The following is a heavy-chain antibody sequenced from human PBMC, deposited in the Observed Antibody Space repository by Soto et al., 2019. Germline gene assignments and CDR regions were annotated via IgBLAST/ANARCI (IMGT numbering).Heavy chain of an antibody. V-gene: IGHV4-31*03. J-gene: IGHJ4*02. D-gene: IGHD3-10*01. CDR1: GVSISRGGDY. Sequence: QVQLQESGPGLVKPSQTLSLTCNVSGVSISRGGDYWRWIRQHPGKGLEWIGYIYNNESTYYNPSLKSRVSLLEDLCKNQFSLKLSFVTAADMAVYYCARAFGKGLASFDYWGQGTLVTVSS. CDR3: ARAFGKGLASFDY. CDR2: IYNNEST.